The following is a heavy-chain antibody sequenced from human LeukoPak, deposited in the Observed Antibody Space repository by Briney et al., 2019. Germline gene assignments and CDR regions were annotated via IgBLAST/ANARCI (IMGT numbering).Heavy chain of an antibody. Sequence: GGSLRLSCAASGFTVSSNYMSWVRQAPGKGLEWVSVIHSGGSTYYADSVKGRFTISRDNSKNTLYLQMNSLRAEDTAVYYWARAPFFYYYGMDGLGQGTTVTVSS. CDR1: GFTVSSNY. CDR3: ARAPFFYYYGMDG. V-gene: IGHV3-66*01. J-gene: IGHJ6*02. CDR2: IHSGGST.